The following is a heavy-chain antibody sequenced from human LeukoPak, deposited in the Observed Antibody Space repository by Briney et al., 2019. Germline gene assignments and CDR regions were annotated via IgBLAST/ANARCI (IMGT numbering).Heavy chain of an antibody. CDR3: ARAIAYCGGDCYSYNDY. CDR2: IYYSGST. D-gene: IGHD2-21*02. CDR1: GGSISSYY. Sequence: SETLSLTCTVSGGSISSYYWSWIRQPPGKGLEWIGYIYYSGSTNYNPSLKSRVTISVDTSKNQFSLKLSSVTAADTAVYYCARAIAYCGGDCYSYNDYWGQGTLVTVSS. V-gene: IGHV4-59*08. J-gene: IGHJ4*02.